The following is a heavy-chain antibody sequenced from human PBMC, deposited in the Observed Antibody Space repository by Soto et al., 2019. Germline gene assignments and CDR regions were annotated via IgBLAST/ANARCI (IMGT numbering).Heavy chain of an antibody. CDR1: GFTFSSSA. CDR2: IDVGSANA. J-gene: IGHJ4*02. Sequence: QMQLVQSGPEVKKPGTSVQVSCKTSGFTFSSSAVHWVRQARGDRLQWIGWIDVGSANANYAHMLQERVTISRDMSTSTAYMELSILRPDDTAVYYCATDVVGYICGLARHWGPGTLVTVSS. CDR3: ATDVVGYICGLARH. V-gene: IGHV1-58*01. D-gene: IGHD2-21*01.